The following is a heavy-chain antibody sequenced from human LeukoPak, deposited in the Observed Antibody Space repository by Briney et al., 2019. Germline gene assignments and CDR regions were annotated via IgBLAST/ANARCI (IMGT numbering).Heavy chain of an antibody. CDR3: AKRVTYYYESSGYYHFDY. CDR1: GYTLTELS. D-gene: IGHD3-22*01. Sequence: ASVKVSCKVSGYTLTELSMHWVRQAPGKGLEWMGGFDPEDGETIYAQKFQGRVTMTEDTSTDTAYMELSSLRSEDTAVYYCAKRVTYYYESSGYYHFDYWGQGTLVTVSS. CDR2: FDPEDGET. V-gene: IGHV1-24*01. J-gene: IGHJ4*02.